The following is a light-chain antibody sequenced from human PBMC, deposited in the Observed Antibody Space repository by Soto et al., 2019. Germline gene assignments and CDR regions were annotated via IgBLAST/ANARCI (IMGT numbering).Light chain of an antibody. CDR3: EPSYSMPYT. J-gene: IGKJ2*01. CDR1: QSISNY. V-gene: IGKV1-39*01. Sequence: DIQMTQSPSSLSASVGDRVTITCRASQSISNYLNWYQQKPGKAPKLLIYAASTLQSGVPSRFSAFASGTDFTLNITNLQPEDLATYYGEPSYSMPYTLGQGTKLEIK. CDR2: AAS.